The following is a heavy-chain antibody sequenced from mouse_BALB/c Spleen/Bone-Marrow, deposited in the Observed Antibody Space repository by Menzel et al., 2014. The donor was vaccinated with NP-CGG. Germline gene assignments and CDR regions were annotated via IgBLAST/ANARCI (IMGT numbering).Heavy chain of an antibody. Sequence: QVQPKQSGPGLVAPSQSLSITCTVSGFSLSRYSIHWIRQPPGNGLEWLGMIWGGGSTDYNSALKSRLSISKDNSKSQVFLKMNSLQTDDTAIYYCARNLRDPFAYWGQGTLVTVSA. CDR1: GFSLSRYS. J-gene: IGHJ3*01. V-gene: IGHV2-6-4*01. CDR2: IWGGGST. CDR3: ARNLRDPFAY.